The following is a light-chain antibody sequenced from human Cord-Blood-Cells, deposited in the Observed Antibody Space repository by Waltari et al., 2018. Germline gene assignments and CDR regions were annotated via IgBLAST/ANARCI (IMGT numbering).Light chain of an antibody. Sequence: QSALTQPASVSGSPGQSITISCTGTSSDVGSYNLVSWYQQHPGKAPKLMIYEGSKGPSGVPNSFSGSKSGTTDSLTFSGLQAENESDYYCCSYAGSSNVVFGGGTKLTFL. CDR1: SSDVGSYNL. CDR3: CSYAGSSNVV. V-gene: IGLV2-23*01. J-gene: IGLJ2*01. CDR2: EGS.